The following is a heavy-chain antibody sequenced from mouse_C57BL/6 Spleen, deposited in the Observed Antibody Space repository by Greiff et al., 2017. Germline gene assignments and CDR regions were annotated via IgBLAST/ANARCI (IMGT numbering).Heavy chain of an antibody. V-gene: IGHV14-2*01. CDR3: ARFEATMITPTYYYAMDY. D-gene: IGHD2-4*01. Sequence: EVQLQQSGAELVKPGASVKLSCTASGFNIKDYYMHWVKQRTEQGLEWIGRIDPEDGETKYAPKFQGKATITADTYSNTAYLQLSSLTSEDTAVYYCARFEATMITPTYYYAMDYWGQGTSVTVSS. CDR2: IDPEDGET. J-gene: IGHJ4*01. CDR1: GFNIKDYY.